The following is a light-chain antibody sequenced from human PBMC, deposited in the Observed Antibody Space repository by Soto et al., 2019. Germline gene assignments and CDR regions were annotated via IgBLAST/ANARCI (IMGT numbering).Light chain of an antibody. CDR2: DAS. J-gene: IGKJ4*01. V-gene: IGKV3-11*01. Sequence: EIVLPQSPATLSLSPGERATLSCRASQSVSSYLAWYQPKPGQAPRLLIYDASNRATGIPARFSGSGSGTDFTLTISSLEPEDFAVYYCQQRSNWLLTFGGGTKVEIK. CDR3: QQRSNWLLT. CDR1: QSVSSY.